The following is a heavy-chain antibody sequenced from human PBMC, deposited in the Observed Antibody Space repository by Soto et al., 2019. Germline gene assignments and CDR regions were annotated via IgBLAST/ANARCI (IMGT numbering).Heavy chain of an antibody. CDR3: AKGCSGGSCYEDY. CDR1: GFTFSSYG. V-gene: IGHV3-30*18. J-gene: IGHJ4*02. CDR2: ISYDGSNK. D-gene: IGHD2-15*01. Sequence: QVQLVESGGGVVQPGRSLRLSCAASGFTFSSYGMHWVRQAPGKGLEWVVVISYDGSNKYYADSVKGRFTISRDNSKNTLYLQMNSLRAEDTAVYYCAKGCSGGSCYEDYWGQGTLVTVSS.